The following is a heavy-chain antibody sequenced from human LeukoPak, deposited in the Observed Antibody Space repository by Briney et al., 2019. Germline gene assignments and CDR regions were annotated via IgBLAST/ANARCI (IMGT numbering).Heavy chain of an antibody. D-gene: IGHD3-10*02. Sequence: GGSLRPSCAASGFTFSSYAMSWVRQAPGKGLEWVSAISGSGGSTHYADSVKGRFTISRDNSKNTLYLQMNSLRAEDTAVYYCAKLGVRGVITPIDYWGQGTLVTVSS. CDR3: AKLGVRGVITPIDY. CDR2: ISGSGGST. CDR1: GFTFSSYA. J-gene: IGHJ4*02. V-gene: IGHV3-23*01.